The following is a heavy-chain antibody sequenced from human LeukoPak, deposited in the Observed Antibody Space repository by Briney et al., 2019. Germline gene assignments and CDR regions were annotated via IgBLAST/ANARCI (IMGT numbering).Heavy chain of an antibody. CDR3: ARDGATIGTYWYFDL. D-gene: IGHD1-1*01. J-gene: IGHJ2*01. V-gene: IGHV3-48*02. CDR2: ISNSDGSI. CDR1: GVTFSSYA. Sequence: PGGSLRLSCAASGVTFSSYAMRWVLQAPSKGLEWVSYISNSDGSIYYADSVKGRFTISRDNAKLSLFLQMNTLRDEDTAVYYCARDGATIGTYWYFDLWGRGTLVTVSS.